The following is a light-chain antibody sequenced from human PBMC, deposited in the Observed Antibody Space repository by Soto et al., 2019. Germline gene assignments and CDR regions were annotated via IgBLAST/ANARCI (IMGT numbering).Light chain of an antibody. CDR3: QQSYNTPPWT. Sequence: DIQMTQSPSSLSASVGDRVTITCRASQSISRFLNWYQQKPGKAPKLLIYAASSLKSGVPSRFSGSGSGTHFTLSINSLQPEDFATYFCQQSYNTPPWTFGQGTKV. CDR2: AAS. V-gene: IGKV1-39*01. J-gene: IGKJ1*01. CDR1: QSISRF.